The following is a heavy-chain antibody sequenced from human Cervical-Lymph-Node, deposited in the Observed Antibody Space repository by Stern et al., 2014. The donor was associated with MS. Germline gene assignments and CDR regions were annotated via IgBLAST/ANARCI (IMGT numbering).Heavy chain of an antibody. D-gene: IGHD1-26*01. V-gene: IGHV5-51*01. Sequence: EVQLVQSGAEVKKPGESLRISCKGYGYRFTSYWIGWVRQMPGKGLEWMGIINPADSDINYSPAFEGQVTISADKSIGTAYLQWNSLRASDSAMYYCARQTVYYDDYVAYWGQGTLVTVSS. J-gene: IGHJ4*02. CDR1: GYRFTSYW. CDR3: ARQTVYYDDYVAY. CDR2: INPADSDI.